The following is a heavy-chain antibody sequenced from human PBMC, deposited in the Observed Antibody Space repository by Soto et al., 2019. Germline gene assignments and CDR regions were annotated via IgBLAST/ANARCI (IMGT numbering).Heavy chain of an antibody. J-gene: IGHJ4*02. D-gene: IGHD6-6*01. Sequence: EVQLLESGGGLVQPGGSLRLSCAASGFTFSSYAMSWVRQAPGKGLEWVSAISGSGGSTYYADSVKGRFTISRDNSKNKLYLQMNSLRAEDTAVYYGAKDVRGQLGHFDYWGQGTLVTVSS. V-gene: IGHV3-23*01. CDR2: ISGSGGST. CDR1: GFTFSSYA. CDR3: AKDVRGQLGHFDY.